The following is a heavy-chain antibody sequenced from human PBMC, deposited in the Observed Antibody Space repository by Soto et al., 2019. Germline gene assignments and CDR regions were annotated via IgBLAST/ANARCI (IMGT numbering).Heavy chain of an antibody. CDR1: GLSCSSYY. Sequence: PVGCLGLSCAAPGLSCSSYYMTWVRQAPGKGLEWVANIKQDGSEKFYLDSVKGRFSIYRDNAKRTLYLQMNRLKVEDTAIYYCAGGSGWLFDSWGQGT. V-gene: IGHV3-7*01. D-gene: IGHD6-19*01. CDR3: AGGSGWLFDS. J-gene: IGHJ4*02. CDR2: IKQDGSEK.